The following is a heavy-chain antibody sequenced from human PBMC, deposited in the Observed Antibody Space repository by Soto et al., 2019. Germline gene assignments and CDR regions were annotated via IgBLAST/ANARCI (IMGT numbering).Heavy chain of an antibody. CDR3: ARSEYDEATGTYEI. Sequence: ASVKVSCKSSGYKFSDFGITWVRQAPGQGLDWMGWISGKNGNTNYAQKVQGIVTLTADTSTGTTYMEMRALTSDDTGIYYCARSEYDEATGTYEIWGQGTPVTVSS. V-gene: IGHV1-18*04. D-gene: IGHD1-1*01. J-gene: IGHJ4*02. CDR1: GYKFSDFG. CDR2: ISGKNGNT.